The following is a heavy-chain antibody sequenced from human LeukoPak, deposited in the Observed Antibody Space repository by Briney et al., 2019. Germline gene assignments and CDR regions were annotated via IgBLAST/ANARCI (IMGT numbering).Heavy chain of an antibody. CDR1: GGSISSYY. Sequence: SETLSLTCTVSGGSISSYYWRWVRQPPRKGLERIGDIYYSGSTDYNPSLKSRVTMSVDTSKNQFSLKLISMTAADTAMYYCARRSSTTWSFDYWGQGTLATVSS. CDR2: IYYSGST. D-gene: IGHD6-13*01. CDR3: ARRSSTTWSFDY. V-gene: IGHV4-59*08. J-gene: IGHJ4*02.